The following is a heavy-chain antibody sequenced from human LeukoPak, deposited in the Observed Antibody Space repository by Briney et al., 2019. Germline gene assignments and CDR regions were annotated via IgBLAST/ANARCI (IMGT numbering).Heavy chain of an antibody. CDR3: ATWSTGTVDY. CDR2: FDPEDGET. J-gene: IGHJ4*02. D-gene: IGHD1-14*01. V-gene: IGHV1-24*01. Sequence: AAVKVSCKVSGYTLTELSMHWVRQAPGKGVEWMGGFDPEDGETIYAQKFQGRVTMTEDTSTDTAYMELSSLRSEDTAVYYCATWSTGTVDYWGQETLLTVSS. CDR1: GYTLTELS.